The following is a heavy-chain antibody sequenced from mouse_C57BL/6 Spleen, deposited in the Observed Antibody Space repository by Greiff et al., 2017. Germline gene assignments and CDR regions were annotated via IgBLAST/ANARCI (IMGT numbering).Heavy chain of an antibody. CDR3: ASYGNFAY. CDR2: IYPGDGDT. V-gene: IGHV1-82*01. CDR1: GYAFSSSW. J-gene: IGHJ3*01. Sequence: VKLQESGPELVKPGASVKISCKASGYAFSSSWMNWVKQRPGKGLEWIGRIYPGDGDTNYNGKFKGKATLTADKSSSTAYMQLSSLTSEDSAVYFCASYGNFAYWGQGTLVTVSA. D-gene: IGHD2-1*01.